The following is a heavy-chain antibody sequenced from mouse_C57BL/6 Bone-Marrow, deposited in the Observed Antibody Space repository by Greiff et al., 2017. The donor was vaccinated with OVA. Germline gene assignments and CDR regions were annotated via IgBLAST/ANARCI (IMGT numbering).Heavy chain of an antibody. V-gene: IGHV5-12*01. J-gene: IGHJ2*01. CDR3: ARHHGSRYFDY. CDR1: GFTFSDYY. D-gene: IGHD1-1*01. Sequence: EVQGVESGGGLVQPGGSLKLSCAASGFTFSDYYMYWVRQTPEKRLEWVAYISNGGGSTYYPDTVKGRFTISRDNAKNTLYLQMSSLKSEDTAMYYCARHHGSRYFDYWGQGTTLTVSS. CDR2: ISNGGGST.